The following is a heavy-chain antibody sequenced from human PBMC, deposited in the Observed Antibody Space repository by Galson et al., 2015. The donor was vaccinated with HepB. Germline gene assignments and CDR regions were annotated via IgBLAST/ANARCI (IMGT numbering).Heavy chain of an antibody. Sequence: SLRLSCAASGFTFSNYGMHWVRQAPGKGLEWVAVISYDGSNKYCADSVKGRFTISRDNSKNTLYLPMNSLRADDTAVFYCAKGTGYSSGWKYGMDVWGQGTTVTFSS. CDR3: AKGTGYSSGWKYGMDV. CDR2: ISYDGSNK. CDR1: GFTFSNYG. J-gene: IGHJ6*02. V-gene: IGHV3-30*18. D-gene: IGHD6-19*01.